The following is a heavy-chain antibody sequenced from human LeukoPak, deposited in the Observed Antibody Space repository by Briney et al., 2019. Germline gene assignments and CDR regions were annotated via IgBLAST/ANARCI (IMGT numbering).Heavy chain of an antibody. CDR2: IYSSGST. CDR1: GGSMTYYY. V-gene: IGHV4-59*08. Sequence: KSSETLSLTCTVSGGSMTYYYWSWLRQPPRKGLEWIGFIYSSGSTTYNPSLASRVTISVDTSKKQFSLKLSSVTAADTAVYYCARRRGSDISRLYYYYMDVWGKGTTVTVSS. CDR3: ARRRGSDISRLYYYYMDV. J-gene: IGHJ6*03. D-gene: IGHD3-9*01.